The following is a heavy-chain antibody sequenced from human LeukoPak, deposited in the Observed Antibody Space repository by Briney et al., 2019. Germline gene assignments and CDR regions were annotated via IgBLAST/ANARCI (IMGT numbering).Heavy chain of an antibody. CDR2: ISYDGSNT. CDR1: GFTLSSYA. J-gene: IGHJ3*02. D-gene: IGHD4-23*01. Sequence: GGSLRLSCAASGFTLSSYAMNWVRQAPGKGLEWVAVISYDGSNTYYADSVKGRFTISRDNSKNTLYLQMNSLRAEDTALYYCARDEMDYGGNSDAFDIWGQGTMVTVSS. V-gene: IGHV3-30-3*01. CDR3: ARDEMDYGGNSDAFDI.